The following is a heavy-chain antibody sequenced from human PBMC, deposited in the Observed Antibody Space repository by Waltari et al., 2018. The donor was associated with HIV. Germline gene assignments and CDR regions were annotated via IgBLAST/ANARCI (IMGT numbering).Heavy chain of an antibody. V-gene: IGHV3-48*01. D-gene: IGHD2-15*01. J-gene: IGHJ3*02. CDR3: ARGYCSGGSCYSIGAFDI. CDR1: GFTFSSYT. Sequence: EVQLVESGGGLVQPGGSLRLSCAASGFTFSSYTMNWVRQTPGNGLELVSYISSSRSTIYYADSVKGRFTISRDNAKNSLYLQMNSLRAEDPAVYYCARGYCSGGSCYSIGAFDIWGQGTMVTVSS. CDR2: ISSSRSTI.